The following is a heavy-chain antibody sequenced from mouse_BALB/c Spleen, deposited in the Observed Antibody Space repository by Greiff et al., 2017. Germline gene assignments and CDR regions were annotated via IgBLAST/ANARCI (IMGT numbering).Heavy chain of an antibody. CDR3: AGTYYDYGDWYFDV. V-gene: IGHV3-6*02. CDR1: GYSITSGYY. J-gene: IGHJ1*01. D-gene: IGHD2-4*01. Sequence: EVQLQESGPGLVKPSQSLSLTCSVTGYSITSGYYWNWIRQFPGNKLEWMGYISYDGSNNYNPSLKNRISITRDTSKNQFFLKLNSVTTEDTATYYCAGTYYDYGDWYFDVWGAGTTVTVSS. CDR2: ISYDGSN.